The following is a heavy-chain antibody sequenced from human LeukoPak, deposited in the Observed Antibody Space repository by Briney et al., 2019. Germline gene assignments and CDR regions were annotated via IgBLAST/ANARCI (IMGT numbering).Heavy chain of an antibody. CDR3: ARGLHCSSTSCSYFDY. CDR1: GYTFTGYY. D-gene: IGHD2-2*01. CDR2: INPNSGGT. Sequence: GASVKVSCKASGYTFTGYYMHWVRQAPGQGLEWMGWINPNSGGTNYAQKFQGRVTMTRDTSISTAYMELSRLRSDDTAVYYCARGLHCSSTSCSYFDYWGQGTLVTVSS. V-gene: IGHV1-2*02. J-gene: IGHJ4*02.